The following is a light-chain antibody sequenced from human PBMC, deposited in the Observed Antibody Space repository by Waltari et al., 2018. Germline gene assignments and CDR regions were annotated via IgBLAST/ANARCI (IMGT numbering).Light chain of an antibody. CDR2: DVS. CDR1: TSDVGGFPY. CDR3: CSYAASYVV. Sequence: QSALTQPRSVSGSPGQSVTISCTGATSDVGGFPYVSRYQQPPGKAPKLMIYDVSNRPSGVPDRFSGSKSGYTASLTISGLQAEDEADYYCCSYAASYVVFGGGTKLTVL. J-gene: IGLJ2*01. V-gene: IGLV2-11*01.